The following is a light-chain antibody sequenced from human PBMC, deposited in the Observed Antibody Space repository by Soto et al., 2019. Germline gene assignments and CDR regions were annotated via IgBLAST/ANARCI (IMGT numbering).Light chain of an antibody. CDR1: QSISSW. J-gene: IGKJ1*01. CDR2: SAF. CDR3: QQSYSRPRT. Sequence: DIQMTQSPSTLSASVGDRVTITCRASQSISSWLAWYQQKPGKAPNLLIYSAFSLESGVPSRFSGSGSGTDYTLTISSLQPEDFATYFCQQSYSRPRTFGHGTKV. V-gene: IGKV1-39*01.